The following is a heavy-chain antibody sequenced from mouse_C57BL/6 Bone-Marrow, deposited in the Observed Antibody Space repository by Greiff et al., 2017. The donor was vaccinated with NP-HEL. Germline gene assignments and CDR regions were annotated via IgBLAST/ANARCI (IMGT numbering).Heavy chain of an antibody. CDR3: ARDSLLLRSFFDY. D-gene: IGHD1-1*01. V-gene: IGHV1-59*01. CDR1: GYTFTSYW. Sequence: QVQLQQPGAELVRPGTSVKLSCKASGYTFTSYWMHWVKQRPGQGLEWIGVIDPSDSYTNYNQKFKGKATLTVDTSSSTAYMQLSSLTSEDSAVYYCARDSLLLRSFFDYWGQGTTLTVSS. J-gene: IGHJ2*01. CDR2: IDPSDSYT.